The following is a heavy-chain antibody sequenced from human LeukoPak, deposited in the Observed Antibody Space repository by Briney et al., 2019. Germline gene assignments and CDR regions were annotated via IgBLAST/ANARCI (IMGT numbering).Heavy chain of an antibody. CDR2: ISSSSSTI. CDR1: GFTFSSYS. Sequence: GGSLRLSCAASGFTFSSYSMNWVRQAPGKGLEWVSYISSSSSTIYYADSVKGRFTISRDNAKNSLYLQMNSLRAEDTAVYYCARGSDPDAFDIWGQGTMVTVSS. J-gene: IGHJ3*02. CDR3: ARGSDPDAFDI. V-gene: IGHV3-48*01.